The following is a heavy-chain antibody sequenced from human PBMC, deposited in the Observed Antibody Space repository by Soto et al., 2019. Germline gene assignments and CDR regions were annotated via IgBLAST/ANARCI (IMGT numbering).Heavy chain of an antibody. D-gene: IGHD6-6*01. CDR3: ATVHSTSRSCDY. J-gene: IGHJ4*02. CDR2: TGLNGRTT. CDR1: GFTFSMSA. Sequence: GGSLRLSCAASGFTFSMSAMTWVRQAPGKGLEWVSTTGLNGRTTYYADSVKGGCTVSRDNSKNTLDLHMSSRRAEDTAVYYCATVHSTSRSCDYWGQGTLVTVSS. V-gene: IGHV3-23*01.